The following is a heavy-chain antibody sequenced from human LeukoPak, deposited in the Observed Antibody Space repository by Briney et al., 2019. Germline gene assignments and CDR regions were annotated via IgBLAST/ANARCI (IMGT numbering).Heavy chain of an antibody. D-gene: IGHD6-13*01. J-gene: IGHJ4*02. Sequence: SETLSLTCAAYGGSFSGYYWSWIRQPPGKGLEWIGEINHSGSTNYNPSLKSRVTISVDTSKNQFSLKLSSVTAADTAVYYCAREYENVAEPGIFFSYFDYWGQGTLVPVSS. CDR1: GGSFSGYY. V-gene: IGHV4-34*01. CDR2: INHSGST. CDR3: AREYENVAEPGIFFSYFDY.